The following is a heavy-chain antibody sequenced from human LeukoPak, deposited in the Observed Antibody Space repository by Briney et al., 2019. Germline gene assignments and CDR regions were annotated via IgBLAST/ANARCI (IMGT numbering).Heavy chain of an antibody. V-gene: IGHV1-2*02. CDR3: ARGGVSSGYYLSDWFDP. J-gene: IGHJ5*02. D-gene: IGHD3-22*01. CDR2: INPYSGGT. CDR1: GYTFTGYY. Sequence: ASVKVSCKASGYTFTGYYMHWVRPPPAQGRAWMGWINPYSGGTNYVQKFQGRVTMTRDTSISTAYMELSRLRSDDTAVYYCARGGVSSGYYLSDWFDPWGQGTLVTVSS.